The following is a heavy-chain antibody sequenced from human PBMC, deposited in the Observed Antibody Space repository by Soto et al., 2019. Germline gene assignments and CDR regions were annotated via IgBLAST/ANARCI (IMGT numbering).Heavy chain of an antibody. D-gene: IGHD5-12*01. Sequence: GGSLRLSCAASGFTFSSYAMSWVRQAPGKGLEWVSAISGSGGSTYYADSVKGRFTISRDNSKNTLYLQMNSLRAEDTAVYYCAKDRHTARVVATIGLVDYWGQGTLVTVSS. V-gene: IGHV3-23*01. CDR3: AKDRHTARVVATIGLVDY. J-gene: IGHJ4*02. CDR2: ISGSGGST. CDR1: GFTFSSYA.